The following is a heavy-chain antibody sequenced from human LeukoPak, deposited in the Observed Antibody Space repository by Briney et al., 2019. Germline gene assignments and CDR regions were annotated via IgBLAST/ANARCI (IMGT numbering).Heavy chain of an antibody. CDR2: INHSGST. Sequence: SETLSLTCAVYGGPFSNYYWSWIRQPPGKGLEWIGEINHSGSTNYNPSLKSRVTISVDTSKNQFSLKLSSVTAADTAVYYCARGVYGSGMGRRAIDIWAKGQWSPSLQ. V-gene: IGHV4-34*01. CDR3: ARGVYGSGMGRRAIDI. J-gene: IGHJ3*02. CDR1: GGPFSNYY. D-gene: IGHD3-10*01.